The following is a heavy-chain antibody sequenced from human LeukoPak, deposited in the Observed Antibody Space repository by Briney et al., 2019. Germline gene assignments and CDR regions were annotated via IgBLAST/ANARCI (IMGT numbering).Heavy chain of an antibody. D-gene: IGHD3-16*01. CDR3: ARDMNPTHYFDY. V-gene: IGHV4-38-2*02. CDR2: IYHSGYT. Sequence: SETLSLTCTVSGYSISSGYYWAWIRPAPGKGLEWIGSIYHSGYTHYNPSLKGRVTISVDTSKNDFSLKLSSVAAADTAIYYCARDMNPTHYFDYWGQGTLVTVSS. CDR1: GYSISSGYY. J-gene: IGHJ4*02.